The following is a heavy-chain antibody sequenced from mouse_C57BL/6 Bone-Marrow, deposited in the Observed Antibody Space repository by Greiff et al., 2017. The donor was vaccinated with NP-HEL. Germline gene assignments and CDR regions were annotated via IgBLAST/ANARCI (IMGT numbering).Heavy chain of an antibody. CDR1: GFNIKDDY. CDR3: TTAPYDGYYTWFAY. D-gene: IGHD2-3*01. Sequence: EVQLVESGAELVRPGASVKLSCTASGFNIKDDYMHWVKQRPEQGLEWIGWIDPENGDTEYASKFQGKATITADTSSNTAYLQLSSLTSEDTAVYYCTTAPYDGYYTWFAYWGQGTLVTVSA. CDR2: IDPENGDT. J-gene: IGHJ3*01. V-gene: IGHV14-4*01.